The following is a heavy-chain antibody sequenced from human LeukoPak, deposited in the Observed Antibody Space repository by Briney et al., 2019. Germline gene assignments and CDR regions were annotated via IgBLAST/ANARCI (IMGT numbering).Heavy chain of an antibody. V-gene: IGHV3-23*01. CDR1: GFTFSSYW. D-gene: IGHD3-22*01. CDR3: AKDYYDSSGYYYGYYFDY. J-gene: IGHJ4*02. CDR2: ISGSGGST. Sequence: GGSLRLSCAASGFTFSSYWMHWVRQAPGKGLEWVSAISGSGGSTYYADSVKGRFTISRDNSKNTLYLQMNSLRAEDTAVYYCAKDYYDSSGYYYGYYFDYWGQGTLVTVSS.